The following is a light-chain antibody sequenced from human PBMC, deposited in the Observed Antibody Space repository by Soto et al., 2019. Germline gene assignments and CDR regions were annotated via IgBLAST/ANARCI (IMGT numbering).Light chain of an antibody. CDR1: QGISSY. J-gene: IGKJ2*01. CDR3: QQLNSYPHT. V-gene: IGKV1-9*01. CDR2: AAS. Sequence: DIQLTQSPSFLSASVGDRVTITCRASQGISSYLAWYQQKPGKAPKLLIYAASTLQSGVPSRFSSSGSGTEFPLTISSLQPEEFATYCCQQLNSYPHTFGQGTKLEIK.